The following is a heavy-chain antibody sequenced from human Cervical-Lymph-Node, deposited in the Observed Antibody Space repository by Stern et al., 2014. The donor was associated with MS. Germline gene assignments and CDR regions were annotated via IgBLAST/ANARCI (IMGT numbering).Heavy chain of an antibody. CDR3: SKQGL. V-gene: IGHV3-30*18. CDR2: ISYDGTRK. J-gene: IGHJ4*02. CDR1: GFNFSNSG. Sequence: VQLLESGGGVVRPGTSLRLSCGGSGFNFSNSGIHWVRQAPGKGLEWVAVISYDGTRKYYADSVKGRFTISRDNSKNTLYLQLNNVTSDDAAVYFCSKQGLWGQGTRVTVSS.